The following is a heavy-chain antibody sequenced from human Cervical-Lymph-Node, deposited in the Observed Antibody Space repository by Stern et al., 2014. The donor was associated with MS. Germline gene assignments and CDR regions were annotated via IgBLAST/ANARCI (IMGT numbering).Heavy chain of an antibody. J-gene: IGHJ4*02. Sequence: VQLVESGPGLVKPSQTLSLTCTVSGASISSGTSYWSWIRQPAGGGLAWNGRVHASGATSYNPSLKSPVNIPGDTSQNQFSLNLNSVTAADTAVYYCARGHWELLGNNYFDSWGQGTLVTVSS. CDR3: ARGHWELLGNNYFDS. D-gene: IGHD1-26*01. CDR1: GASISSGTSY. CDR2: VHASGAT. V-gene: IGHV4-61*02.